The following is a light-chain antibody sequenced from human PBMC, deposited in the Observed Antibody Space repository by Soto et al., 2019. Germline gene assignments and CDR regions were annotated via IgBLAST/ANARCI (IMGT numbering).Light chain of an antibody. Sequence: QSALTQPASVSGSPGQSITISCTATSSDIGAYNYVSWYQQHPGKAPKLMIYEVSNRPSGVSKRFSGSKSGNTASLTISGLQAEDEADYYCSSYTSSSPPYVVFGGGTKLTVL. V-gene: IGLV2-14*01. CDR2: EVS. CDR1: SSDIGAYNY. J-gene: IGLJ2*01. CDR3: SSYTSSSPPYVV.